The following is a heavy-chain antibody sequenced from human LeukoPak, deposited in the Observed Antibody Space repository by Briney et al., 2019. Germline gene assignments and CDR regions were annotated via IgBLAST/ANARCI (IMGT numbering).Heavy chain of an antibody. J-gene: IGHJ4*02. D-gene: IGHD4-17*01. CDR3: ARGPTTVPYYFDY. CDR1: GGSISSGGYY. CDR2: IYYSGST. Sequence: SETLSLTCTVSGGSISSGGYYWSWNRQHPGKGLEWIGYIYYSGSTYYNPSLKSRVTISVDTSKNQFSLKLSSVTAADTAVYYCARGPTTVPYYFDYWGQGTLVTVSS. V-gene: IGHV4-31*03.